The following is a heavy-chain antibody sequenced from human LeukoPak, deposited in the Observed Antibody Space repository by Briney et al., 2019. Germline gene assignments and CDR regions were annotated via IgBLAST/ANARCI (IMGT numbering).Heavy chain of an antibody. J-gene: IGHJ3*02. D-gene: IGHD1-1*01. Sequence: GGSLRLSCAASGFSFSSFGMHWARQAPGKGLEWVAVIWYDGSEKFYADSVKGRFTISRDNSKNTLYLQMNSLRAEDTAVYYCARGGNAFDIWGQGTMVTVS. CDR2: IWYDGSEK. CDR3: ARGGNAFDI. CDR1: GFSFSSFG. V-gene: IGHV3-33*01.